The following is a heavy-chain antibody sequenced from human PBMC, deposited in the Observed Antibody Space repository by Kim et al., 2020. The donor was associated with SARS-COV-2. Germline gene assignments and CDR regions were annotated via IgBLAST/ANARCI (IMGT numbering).Heavy chain of an antibody. CDR3: ARASDNIRYFAWLLLAPFDY. CDR1: GFTFSSYA. J-gene: IGHJ4*02. V-gene: IGHV3-30*04. D-gene: IGHD3-9*01. CDR2: ISYDGSNK. Sequence: GGSLRLSCAASGFTFSSYAMHWVRQAPGKGLEWVAVISYDGSNKYYADSVKGRFTISRDNSKNTLYLQMNSLRAEDTAVYYCARASDNIRYFAWLLLAPFDYWGQGPLVTVSS.